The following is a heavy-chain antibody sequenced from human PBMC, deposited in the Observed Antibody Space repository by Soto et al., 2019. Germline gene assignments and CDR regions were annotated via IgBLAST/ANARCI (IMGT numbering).Heavy chain of an antibody. CDR2: IYYSGST. V-gene: IGHV4-61*01. Sequence: SETLSLTCTVSGGSVSSGSYYWSWIRQPPGKGLEWIGYIYYSGSTNYNPSLKSRVTISVDTSKNQFSLKLNSMTAADTAVYYCARDRRAYSSSWSDYWGQGILVTVSS. D-gene: IGHD6-13*01. J-gene: IGHJ4*02. CDR3: ARDRRAYSSSWSDY. CDR1: GGSVSSGSYY.